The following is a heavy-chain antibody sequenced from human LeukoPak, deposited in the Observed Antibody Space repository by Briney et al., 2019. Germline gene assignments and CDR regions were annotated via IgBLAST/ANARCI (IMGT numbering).Heavy chain of an antibody. CDR2: ISSGSSYI. V-gene: IGHV3-21*01. CDR1: GFTFSSHA. D-gene: IGHD6-19*01. Sequence: GGSLRLSCAASGFTFSSHAMNWVRQAPGKGLEWVSSISSGSSYIYYADSVRGHFTISRDNAKNSLYLQMDSLRAEDTAVYYCVRDFRAVAESYYYYYMDVWGKGTTVTVSS. J-gene: IGHJ6*03. CDR3: VRDFRAVAESYYYYYMDV.